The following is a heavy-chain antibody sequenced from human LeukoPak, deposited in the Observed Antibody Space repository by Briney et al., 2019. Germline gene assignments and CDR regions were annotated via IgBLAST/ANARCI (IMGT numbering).Heavy chain of an antibody. Sequence: GGSLRLSCAASGFTFSSYAMSWVRQAPGKGLEWVSAIIGSGGSTYYADSVKGRFTISRDNSKNTLYLQMNSLRAEDTAVYYCAKVHLDEWELPTTYYFDYWGQGTLVTVSS. J-gene: IGHJ4*02. CDR3: AKVHLDEWELPTTYYFDY. CDR1: GFTFSSYA. V-gene: IGHV3-23*01. CDR2: IIGSGGST. D-gene: IGHD1-26*01.